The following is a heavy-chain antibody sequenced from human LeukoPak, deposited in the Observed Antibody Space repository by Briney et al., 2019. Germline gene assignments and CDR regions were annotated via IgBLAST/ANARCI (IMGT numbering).Heavy chain of an antibody. CDR3: ARGMAGSDG. D-gene: IGHD5-24*01. CDR2: INHSGST. V-gene: IGHV4-34*01. J-gene: IGHJ4*02. CDR1: GGSFSGYY. Sequence: PSETLSLTCAVYGGSFSGYYWSWIRQPPGKGLEWTGEINHSGSTNYNPSLKSRVTISVDTSKNQFSLKLSSVTAADTAVYYCARGMAGSDGWGQGTLVTVSS.